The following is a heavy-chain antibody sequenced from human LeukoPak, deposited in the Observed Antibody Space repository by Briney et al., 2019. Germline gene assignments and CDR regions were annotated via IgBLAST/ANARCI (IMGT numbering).Heavy chain of an antibody. CDR2: ISHSGSA. D-gene: IGHD4-11*01. J-gene: IGHJ4*02. V-gene: IGHV4-34*01. Sequence: SETLSLTCAVSGGSFSGYYWTWIRQPPGKGLEWIGEISHSGSANYNPSLMSRVTISLDTSKNHFSLNLSSVTAADTAVCYCARGQGTVTTHWGQGTLVTVSS. CDR1: GGSFSGYY. CDR3: ARGQGTVTTH.